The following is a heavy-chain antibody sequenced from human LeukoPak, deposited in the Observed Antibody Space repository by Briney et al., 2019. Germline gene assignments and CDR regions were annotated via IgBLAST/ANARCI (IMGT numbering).Heavy chain of an antibody. CDR1: GYTFTGYY. D-gene: IGHD3-22*01. J-gene: IGHJ4*02. CDR2: INPNSGGT. CDR3: ARGRNYYDSSGYRIFDY. Sequence: GASVKVSCKASGYTFTGYYMHWVRQAPGQGLEWMGWINPNSGGTNYAQKFQGRVTMTRDTSISTAYMELSRLRSDDTAVYYCARGRNYYDSSGYRIFDYWGQGTLVTASS. V-gene: IGHV1-2*02.